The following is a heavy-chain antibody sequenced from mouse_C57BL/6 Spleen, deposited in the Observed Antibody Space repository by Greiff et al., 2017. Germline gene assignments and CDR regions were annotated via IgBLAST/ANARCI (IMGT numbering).Heavy chain of an antibody. D-gene: IGHD1-1*01. CDR1: GYTFTSYG. V-gene: IGHV1-81*01. J-gene: IGHJ4*01. Sequence: VQLQQSGAELARPGASVKLSCKASGYTFTSYGISWVKQRTGQGLEWIGEIYPRSGTTYYNEKFKGKATLTADKSSSTAYMELRSLTSEDSAVDFCARHYGSSYGAMDYWGQGTSVTVSS. CDR2: IYPRSGTT. CDR3: ARHYGSSYGAMDY.